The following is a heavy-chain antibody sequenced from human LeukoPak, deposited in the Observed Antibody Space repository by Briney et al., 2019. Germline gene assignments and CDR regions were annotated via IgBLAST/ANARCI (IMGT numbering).Heavy chain of an antibody. Sequence: ASVKVSCKASGYTLTNYYMHWVRQAPGQGLEWMGIINPSRGSATYAQKFQGSVTMTRDTSTSTVYMELKRLRSDDTAVYYCARGLRGSPAFDYWGQGTLVTVSS. J-gene: IGHJ4*02. V-gene: IGHV1-46*01. CDR2: INPSRGSA. D-gene: IGHD2-2*01. CDR3: ARGLRGSPAFDY. CDR1: GYTLTNYY.